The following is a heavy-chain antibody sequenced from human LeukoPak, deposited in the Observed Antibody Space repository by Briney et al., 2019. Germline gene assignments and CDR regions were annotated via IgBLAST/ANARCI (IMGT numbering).Heavy chain of an antibody. CDR3: ARVGTAWDFDY. CDR2: ISAYNGNT. D-gene: IGHD1-26*01. V-gene: IGHV1-18*01. J-gene: IGHJ4*02. CDR1: GYTFTSYG. Sequence: ASVKVSCKASGYTFTSYGISWVRQAPGQGLEWMGWISAYNGNTNYAQKLQGRVTMTRDTSTSTVYMELSGLRSEDTAVYYCARVGTAWDFDYWGQGTLVTVSS.